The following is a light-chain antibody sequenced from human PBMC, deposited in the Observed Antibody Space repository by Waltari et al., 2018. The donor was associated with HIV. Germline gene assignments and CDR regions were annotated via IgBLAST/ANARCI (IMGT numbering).Light chain of an antibody. CDR1: HSAFRISNY. CDR2: EVV. J-gene: IGLJ2*01. V-gene: IGLV2-14*01. CDR3: SSYTSNDTVL. Sequence: ALTQPPSVSASPGQSITLSSTHTHSAFRISNYLSWYQQHPGTVPKVILYEVVSRPSGVSHRFSGSQSGNTASLTISGLQAEDEADYYCSSYTSNDTVLVGGGTKVTVL.